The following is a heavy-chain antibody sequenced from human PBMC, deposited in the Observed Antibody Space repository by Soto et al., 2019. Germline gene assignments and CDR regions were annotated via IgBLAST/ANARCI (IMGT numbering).Heavy chain of an antibody. CDR3: ATDSRFRRLNLPPAIDHFYYYYMDV. D-gene: IGHD2-2*02. CDR2: FDPEHGET. CDR1: GHTLTELP. V-gene: IGHV1-24*01. Sequence: ASVKVSCKVSGHTLTELPMHWVRQAPGKGLEWMGGFDPEHGETVYTQKFQGRVTVSEDTSTDTAYMELSSLRSEDTAVYYCATDSRFRRLNLPPAIDHFYYYYMDVWGKGTTVTVSS. J-gene: IGHJ6*03.